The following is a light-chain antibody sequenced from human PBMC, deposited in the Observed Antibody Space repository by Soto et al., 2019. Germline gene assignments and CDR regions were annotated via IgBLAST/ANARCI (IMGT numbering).Light chain of an antibody. CDR1: QDISSY. CDR2: GAS. V-gene: IGKV1-9*01. J-gene: IGKJ4*01. Sequence: DIQLTQSPSFLSASVGDRVTITCRASQDISSYLGWYQQKPGEAPKLLIYGASTLQSGVPSRFSGSGSETEFSLTIRALQPEDFATYYCQQLSRYPLTFGGGTKVDI. CDR3: QQLSRYPLT.